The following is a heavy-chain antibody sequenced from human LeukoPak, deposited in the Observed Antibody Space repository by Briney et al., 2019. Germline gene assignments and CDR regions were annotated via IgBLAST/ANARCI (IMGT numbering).Heavy chain of an antibody. CDR3: AIVDTTNDY. Sequence: SVKVSCKASGGTFSSYAISWVRQAPGQRLEWMGRIIPILGIANYAQNFQCRVTITADKSTSTAYMELRSLRSEATAVYYCAIVDTTNDYWGQGTLVTVSS. CDR1: GGTFSSYA. CDR2: IIPILGIA. J-gene: IGHJ4*02. D-gene: IGHD1-14*01. V-gene: IGHV1-69*04.